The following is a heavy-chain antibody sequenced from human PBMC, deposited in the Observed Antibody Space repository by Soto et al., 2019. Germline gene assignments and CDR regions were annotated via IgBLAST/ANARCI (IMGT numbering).Heavy chain of an antibody. D-gene: IGHD5-18*01. J-gene: IGHJ6*02. CDR2: ISYDGSNK. V-gene: IGHV3-30-3*01. CDR1: GFTFSSYA. Sequence: GGSLRLSCAASGFTFSSYAMHWVRQAPGKGLEWVAVISYDGSNKYYADSVKGRFTISRDNSKNTLYLQMNSLRAEDTAVYYCARDQSAQPEVDTAMAEKRLNYYYYYGMDVWGQGTTVTVSS. CDR3: ARDQSAQPEVDTAMAEKRLNYYYYYGMDV.